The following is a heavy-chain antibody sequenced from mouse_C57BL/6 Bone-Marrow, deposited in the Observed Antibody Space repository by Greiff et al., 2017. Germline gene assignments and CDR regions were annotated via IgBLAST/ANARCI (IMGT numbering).Heavy chain of an antibody. CDR1: GFTFSDYG. V-gene: IGHV5-15*01. D-gene: IGHD6-1*01. Sequence: EVKLMESGGGLVQPGGSLKLSRAASGFTFSDYGMAWVRQAPRKGPEWVAFISNLAYSIYYADTVTGRFTISRENAKNTLYLEMSSLRSEDTAMYYCARRGLRDYAMDYWGQGTSVTVSS. J-gene: IGHJ4*01. CDR2: ISNLAYSI. CDR3: ARRGLRDYAMDY.